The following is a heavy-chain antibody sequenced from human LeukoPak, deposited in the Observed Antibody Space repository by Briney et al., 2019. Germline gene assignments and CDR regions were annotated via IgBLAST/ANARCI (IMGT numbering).Heavy chain of an antibody. CDR3: VYDSSGYYVMDY. CDR2: ISGSGGST. J-gene: IGHJ4*02. Sequence: PGGSLRLSCAASGFTFSSYAMSWVRQAPGKGLEWVSGISGSGGSTYYADSVKGRFTISRDNSKNTLYLQMNSLRADDTAVYYCVYDSSGYYVMDYWGQGTLVTVSS. V-gene: IGHV3-23*01. D-gene: IGHD3-22*01. CDR1: GFTFSSYA.